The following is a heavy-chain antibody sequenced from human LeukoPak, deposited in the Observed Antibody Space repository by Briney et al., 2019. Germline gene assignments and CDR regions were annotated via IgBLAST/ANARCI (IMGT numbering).Heavy chain of an antibody. J-gene: IGHJ4*02. Sequence: PGGSLRLSCAASGFTFSGSAMHWVRQASGKGLEWVGRIRSKANSYATAYAASVKGRFTISRDDSKNTAYLQMNSLKTEDTAVYYCTRPELEGDYWGQGTLVTVSS. V-gene: IGHV3-73*01. CDR2: IRSKANSYAT. D-gene: IGHD1-1*01. CDR1: GFTFSGSA. CDR3: TRPELEGDY.